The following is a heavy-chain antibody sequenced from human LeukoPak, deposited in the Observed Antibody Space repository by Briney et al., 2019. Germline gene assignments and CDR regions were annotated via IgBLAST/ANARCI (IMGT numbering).Heavy chain of an antibody. Sequence: PGGSLRLSCAASGFTFSSYSMNWVRQAPGKGLEWVSYISSSSSTIYYADSVKGRFTISRDNAKNSLYLQMNSLRAEDTAVYYCARDGPLVVTDYYGMDVWGQGTTVTVSS. V-gene: IGHV3-48*01. CDR2: ISSSSSTI. J-gene: IGHJ6*02. CDR1: GFTFSSYS. D-gene: IGHD2-21*02. CDR3: ARDGPLVVTDYYGMDV.